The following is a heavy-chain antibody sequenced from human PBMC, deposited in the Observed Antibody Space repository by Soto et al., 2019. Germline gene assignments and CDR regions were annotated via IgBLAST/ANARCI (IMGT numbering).Heavy chain of an antibody. Sequence: SVKVSCKASGGTFSSYTISWVRQAPGQGLEWMGRIIPILGIANYAQKFQGRVTITADKSTSTAHMELSSLRSEDTAVYYCARHVWFGELFTDYWGQGTLVTVSS. CDR3: ARHVWFGELFTDY. D-gene: IGHD3-10*01. CDR2: IIPILGIA. CDR1: GGTFSSYT. J-gene: IGHJ4*02. V-gene: IGHV1-69*02.